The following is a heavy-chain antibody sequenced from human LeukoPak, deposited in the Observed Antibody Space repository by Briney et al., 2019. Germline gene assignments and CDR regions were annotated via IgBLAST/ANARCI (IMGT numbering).Heavy chain of an antibody. D-gene: IGHD4-23*01. CDR1: GFTFSSYA. J-gene: IGHJ3*02. CDR2: ISGSGGST. Sequence: GGSLRLSCAASGFTFSSYAMSWVRQAPGKGLEGVSAISGSGGSTYYADSVKGRFTISRDNSKNTLYLKMNSLRAEDTAVYYCAKDVAPTVVTPDAFDIWGQGTMVTVSS. CDR3: AKDVAPTVVTPDAFDI. V-gene: IGHV3-23*01.